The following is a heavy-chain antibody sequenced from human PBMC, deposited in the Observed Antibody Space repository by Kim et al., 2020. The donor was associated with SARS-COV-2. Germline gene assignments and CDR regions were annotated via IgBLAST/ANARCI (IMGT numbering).Heavy chain of an antibody. CDR2: IYYSGSA. Sequence: SETLSLTCTVSGGSISSYFWSWIRQPPGKGLDWLGYIYYSGSAKYKPSLKSRVTISVDTSKNQFSLKLTSVTAADAAVYYCARHRKYDVLTGYPYPAFDYWGQGTLVTVSS. D-gene: IGHD3-9*01. J-gene: IGHJ4*02. CDR3: ARHRKYDVLTGYPYPAFDY. V-gene: IGHV4-59*08. CDR1: GGSISSYF.